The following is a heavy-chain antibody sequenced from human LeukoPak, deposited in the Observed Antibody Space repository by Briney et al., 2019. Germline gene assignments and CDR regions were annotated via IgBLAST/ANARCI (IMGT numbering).Heavy chain of an antibody. CDR1: GGSISSSSYY. D-gene: IGHD1-26*01. J-gene: IGHJ4*02. V-gene: IGHV4-39*01. Sequence: SETLSLTYTVSGGSISSSSYYWGWIRQPPGKGLEWIGSIYYSGSTYYNPSLKSRVTISVDTSKNQFSLKLSSVTAADTAVYYCARSLGATTFPYFDYWGQGTLVTVSS. CDR2: IYYSGST. CDR3: ARSLGATTFPYFDY.